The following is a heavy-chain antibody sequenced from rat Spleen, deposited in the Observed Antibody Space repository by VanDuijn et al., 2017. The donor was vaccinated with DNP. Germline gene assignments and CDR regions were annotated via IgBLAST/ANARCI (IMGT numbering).Heavy chain of an antibody. D-gene: IGHD1-10*01. Sequence: EVQLVESGGDLVQPGRSLKLSCAASGFTFSDYYMAWVRQAPKKGLEWVASISYEGSSTSYGDSVKGRFTISRDNAKSTLYLQMNSLRSEDTATYYCARPPYNNYFDYWGQGVMVTVSS. CDR2: ISYEGSST. J-gene: IGHJ2*01. CDR1: GFTFSDYY. V-gene: IGHV5-22*01. CDR3: ARPPYNNYFDY.